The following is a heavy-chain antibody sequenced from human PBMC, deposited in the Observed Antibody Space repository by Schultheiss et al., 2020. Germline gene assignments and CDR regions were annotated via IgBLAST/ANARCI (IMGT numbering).Heavy chain of an antibody. CDR1: GFTVSSNY. V-gene: IGHV3-53*01. J-gene: IGHJ6*02. CDR2: IYSGGST. D-gene: IGHD3-3*01. Sequence: GGSLRLSCAASGFTVSSNYMSWVRQAPGKGLEWVSVIYSGGSTYYADSVKGRFTISRDNSKNTLYLQMNSLRAEDTAVYYCARGGDYDFWSGYYTDYYGMDVWGQGTTVTVSS. CDR3: ARGGDYDFWSGYYTDYYGMDV.